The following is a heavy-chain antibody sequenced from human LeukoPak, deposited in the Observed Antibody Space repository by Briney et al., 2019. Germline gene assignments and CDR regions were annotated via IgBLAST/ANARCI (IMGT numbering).Heavy chain of an antibody. D-gene: IGHD3-22*01. J-gene: IGHJ4*02. Sequence: GGSLRLSCAASGFTFSSYAMSWVRQAPGKGLEWVSAISGSGGSTYYADSVKGRFTISRDNSKNTLYLQMNSLRAEDTAVYYCARVGGPYDYDSSGYYSSPYFDYWGQGTLVTVSS. CDR1: GFTFSSYA. V-gene: IGHV3-23*01. CDR2: ISGSGGST. CDR3: ARVGGPYDYDSSGYYSSPYFDY.